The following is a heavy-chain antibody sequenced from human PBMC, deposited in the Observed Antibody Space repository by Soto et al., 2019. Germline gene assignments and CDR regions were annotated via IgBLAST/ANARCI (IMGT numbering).Heavy chain of an antibody. D-gene: IGHD3-10*01. CDR3: AIGMLVRAGYYVDV. V-gene: IGHV6-1*01. CDR2: TYYRSKWYY. Sequence: SQTLSLTCVISGDSVTGNTAGWNWTRQSPSRGLEWLGRTYYRSKWYYDYAGSVKGRMTINPDTSRNQFSLQLNSVSPEDTAVYYCAIGMLVRAGYYVDVWGQGPTVTVSS. CDR1: GDSVTGNTAG. J-gene: IGHJ6*02.